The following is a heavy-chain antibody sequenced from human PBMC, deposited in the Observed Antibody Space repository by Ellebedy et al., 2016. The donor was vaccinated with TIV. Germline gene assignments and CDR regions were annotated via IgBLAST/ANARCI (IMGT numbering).Heavy chain of an antibody. CDR1: GDSISDYF. CDR2: IYYSGTT. D-gene: IGHD4/OR15-4a*01. J-gene: IGHJ5*02. Sequence: SETLSLXXSVSGDSISDYFWSWIRQSPGKGLEWIGYIYYSGTTNYNPSLESRVSISLDRAKNQFSLKLSSVTAADTAVYYCAGSDYGDPPEWFDPWGPGTRVTVSA. CDR3: AGSDYGDPPEWFDP. V-gene: IGHV4-59*01.